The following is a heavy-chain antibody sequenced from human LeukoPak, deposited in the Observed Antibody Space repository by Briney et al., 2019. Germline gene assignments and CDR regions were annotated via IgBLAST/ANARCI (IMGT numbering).Heavy chain of an antibody. CDR2: MSPNSGDT. D-gene: IGHD7-27*01. Sequence: ASVKVSCKASGYTLTSYDSNWVRQATGQRPEWMGWMSPNSGDTGYAQKFQDRVTMTRNTSISTAYMELSSLRSDDTAVYYCARGPPNWGYDYWGPGTLVTVSS. V-gene: IGHV1-8*01. CDR3: ARGPPNWGYDY. CDR1: GYTLTSYD. J-gene: IGHJ4*02.